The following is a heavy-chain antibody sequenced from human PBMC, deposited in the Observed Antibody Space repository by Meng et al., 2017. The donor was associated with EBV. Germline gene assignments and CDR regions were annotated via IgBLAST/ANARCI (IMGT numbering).Heavy chain of an antibody. CDR2: IYYSGST. Sequence: QLQLQESGPGLVKPSEXLSLTCTXSGGAISSSSYHWGWIRQPPGKGLEWIGSIYYSGSTYYNPSLKSRVTISVDTSKNQFSLKLSSVTAADTAVYYCARRGYSSSRTEFDPWGQGTLVTVAS. CDR1: GGAISSSSYH. V-gene: IGHV4-39*07. D-gene: IGHD6-13*01. CDR3: ARRGYSSSRTEFDP. J-gene: IGHJ5*02.